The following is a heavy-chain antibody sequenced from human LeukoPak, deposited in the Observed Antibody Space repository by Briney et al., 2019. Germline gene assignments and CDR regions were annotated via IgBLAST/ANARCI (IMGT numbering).Heavy chain of an antibody. CDR3: ARKWDLPNGQYALDI. V-gene: IGHV3-64*01. CDR1: GFTFSNYV. Sequence: GGSLRLSCAASGFTFSNYVLHRVRQAPGKGLEYVSAIGTGGDTYYANSVKGRFTISRDNSKNTVFLQMDSLRAEDLAVYYCARKWDLPNGQYALDIWGQGTMVTVSS. CDR2: IGTGGDT. J-gene: IGHJ3*02. D-gene: IGHD1-26*01.